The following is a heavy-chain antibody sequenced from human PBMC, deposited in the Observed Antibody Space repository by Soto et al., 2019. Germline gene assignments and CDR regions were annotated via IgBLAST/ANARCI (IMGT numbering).Heavy chain of an antibody. Sequence: QVQLVQSGAEVKKPGSSVKVSCKAPGGTFSSYAISWVRQAPGQGLEWMGGVIPIFGTAKYAQKFQGRVKITADESTSTGYMELRSLRSEDTAVYYCARSQGGSSSLDIYYYYYYGMDVWGQGTKVTVSS. CDR1: GGTFSSYA. V-gene: IGHV1-69*01. CDR2: VIPIFGTA. D-gene: IGHD2-15*01. J-gene: IGHJ6*02. CDR3: ARSQGGSSSLDIYYYYYYGMDV.